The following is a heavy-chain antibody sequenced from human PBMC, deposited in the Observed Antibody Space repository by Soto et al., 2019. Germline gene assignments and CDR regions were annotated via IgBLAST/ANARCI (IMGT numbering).Heavy chain of an antibody. D-gene: IGHD3-3*01. V-gene: IGHV3-30-3*01. J-gene: IGHJ4*02. CDR2: ISYDGSNK. CDR3: ARDHGFLEWLSVFDY. Sequence: GGSLRLSCAASGFTFSSYAMHWVRQAPGKGLEWVAVISYDGSNKYYADSVKGRFTISRDNSKNTLYLQMNSLRAEDTAVYYCARDHGFLEWLSVFDYWGQGTLVTVS. CDR1: GFTFSSYA.